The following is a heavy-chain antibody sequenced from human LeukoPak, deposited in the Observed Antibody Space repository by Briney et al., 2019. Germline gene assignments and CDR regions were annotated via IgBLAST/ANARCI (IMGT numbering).Heavy chain of an antibody. CDR1: GGSISSSNW. D-gene: IGHD3-22*01. Sequence: SGTLSLTCAVSGGSISSSNWWSWVRQPPGKGLEWIGSIYHSGSTYYNPSLKSRVTISVDTSKNQFSLKLSSVTAADTAVYYCARGVVDGGNYFDYWGQGTLVTVSS. CDR3: ARGVVDGGNYFDY. CDR2: IYHSGST. J-gene: IGHJ4*02. V-gene: IGHV4-4*02.